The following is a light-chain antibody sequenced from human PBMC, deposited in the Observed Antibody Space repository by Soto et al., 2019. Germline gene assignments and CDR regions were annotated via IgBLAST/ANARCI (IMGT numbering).Light chain of an antibody. CDR1: QSVSSN. V-gene: IGKV3-15*01. J-gene: IGKJ1*01. CDR3: QQYNNWWT. CDR2: GAS. Sequence: EIVMTQSPATLSVSPVDRATLSCRASQSVSSNLAWYQQKPGQAPRLLIYGASTRSTGIPARFSGSVSGTEFSLTISSLQSEDFAFYYCQQYNNWWTFGQWTKVEIK.